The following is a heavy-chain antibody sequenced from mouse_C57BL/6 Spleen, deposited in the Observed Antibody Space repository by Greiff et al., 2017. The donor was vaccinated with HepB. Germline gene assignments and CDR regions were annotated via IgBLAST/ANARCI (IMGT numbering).Heavy chain of an antibody. V-gene: IGHV1-85*01. CDR2: IYPRDGST. Sequence: QVQLQQSGPELVKPGASVKLSCKASGYTFTSYAINWVKQRPGQGLEWIGWIYPRDGSTKYNAKFKGKATLTVDTSSSTAYMELHSLTSEDSAVYFCARWGYDDGSYAMDYWGQGTSVTVSS. J-gene: IGHJ4*01. CDR3: ARWGYDDGSYAMDY. D-gene: IGHD2-2*01. CDR1: GYTFTSYA.